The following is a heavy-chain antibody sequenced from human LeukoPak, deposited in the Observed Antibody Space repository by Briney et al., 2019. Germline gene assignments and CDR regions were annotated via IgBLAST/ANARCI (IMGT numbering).Heavy chain of an antibody. J-gene: IGHJ3*02. CDR1: GGSISSYY. CDR2: INHSGST. D-gene: IGHD3-22*01. CDR3: ASVGYYDSSGYYEDAFDI. Sequence: SETLSLTCTVSGGSISSYYWSWIRQPPGKGVEWIGEINHSGSTNYNPSLKSRVTISVDTSKNQFSLKLSSVTAADTAVYYCASVGYYDSSGYYEDAFDIWGQGTMVTVSS. V-gene: IGHV4-34*01.